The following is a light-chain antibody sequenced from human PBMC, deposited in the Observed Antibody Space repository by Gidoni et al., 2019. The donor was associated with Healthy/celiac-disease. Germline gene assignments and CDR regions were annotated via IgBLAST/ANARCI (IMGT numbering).Light chain of an antibody. CDR3: QQYGSSPWT. V-gene: IGKV3-20*01. CDR2: GAS. J-gene: IGKJ1*01. Sequence: EIVLTQSPGTLSLSPGERATLSCRASQSVSSSYLAWYQQHPGQAPRLLIYGASSRATGIPDRFSGSVSGTDFTLTISRLEPEDFAVYYCQQYGSSPWTFGQGTKVEIK. CDR1: QSVSSSY.